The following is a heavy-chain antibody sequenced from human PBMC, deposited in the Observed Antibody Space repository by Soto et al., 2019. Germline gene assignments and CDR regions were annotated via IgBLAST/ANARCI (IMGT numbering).Heavy chain of an antibody. CDR3: AKDLDDILTGYHYYYYGMDV. D-gene: IGHD3-9*01. J-gene: IGHJ6*02. V-gene: IGHV3-23*01. CDR2: TSGSGGST. Sequence: EVQLLESGGGLVQPGGSLRLSCAASGFTFSSYAMSWVRQAPGKGLEWVSATSGSGGSTYYADSVKGRFTISRDNSKNTLYLQMNSLRAEDTAVYYCAKDLDDILTGYHYYYYGMDVWGQGTTVTVSS. CDR1: GFTFSSYA.